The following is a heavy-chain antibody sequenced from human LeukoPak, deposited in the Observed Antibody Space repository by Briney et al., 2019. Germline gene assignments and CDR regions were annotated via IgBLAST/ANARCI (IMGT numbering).Heavy chain of an antibody. J-gene: IGHJ5*02. D-gene: IGHD3-22*01. V-gene: IGHV1-2*02. Sequence: GASVKVSCKASGYTFTGYYMHWVRQAPGQGLEWMGWINPNSGGTDYAQKFQGRVTMTRDTSISTAYTEVSRLRSGDTAVYYCARDYYDSSGYSRFDPWGQGTLVTVSS. CDR3: ARDYYDSSGYSRFDP. CDR1: GYTFTGYY. CDR2: INPNSGGT.